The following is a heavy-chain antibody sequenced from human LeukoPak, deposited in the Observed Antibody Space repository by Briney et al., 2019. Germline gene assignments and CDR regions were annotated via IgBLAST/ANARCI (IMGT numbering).Heavy chain of an antibody. J-gene: IGHJ4*02. CDR2: ISAYSDHT. CDR1: GYTFIAYG. CDR3: ARDRGPKYQLLY. D-gene: IGHD2-2*01. V-gene: IGHV1-18*01. Sequence: ASVNVSCKASGYTFIAYGLSWVRQAPGQGLEWMGWISAYSDHTDYAQKFQDRVKITTDTSTGTAYMELTSLTSDDTAVYYCARDRGPKYQLLYWGQGTLVTVSS.